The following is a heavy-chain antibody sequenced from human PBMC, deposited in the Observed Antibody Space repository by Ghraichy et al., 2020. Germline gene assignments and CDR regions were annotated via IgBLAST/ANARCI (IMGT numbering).Heavy chain of an antibody. CDR2: IYYSGST. D-gene: IGHD6-6*01. CDR3: ARDRGSSRRYGMDV. Sequence: SETLSLTCTVSGGSISSYYWSWIRQPPGKGLEWIGYIYYSGSTNYNPSLKSRVTISVDTSKNQFSLKLSSVTAADTAVYYCARDRGSSRRYGMDVWGQGTTVNVSS. CDR1: GGSISSYY. V-gene: IGHV4-59*01. J-gene: IGHJ6*02.